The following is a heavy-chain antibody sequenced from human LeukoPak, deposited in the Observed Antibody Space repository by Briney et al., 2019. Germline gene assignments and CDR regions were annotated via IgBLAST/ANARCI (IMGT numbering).Heavy chain of an antibody. CDR2: MYTSGST. Sequence: SETLSLTXIVSGDSISSYYWSWIRQPAGKGLEWIGRMYTSGSTNYNPSLKSRVTMSVDTSKNQFSLKVRSVTAADTAVYYCARDSGYELTWGRGTLVTVSS. CDR1: GDSISSYY. CDR3: ARDSGYELT. V-gene: IGHV4-4*07. D-gene: IGHD5-12*01. J-gene: IGHJ5*02.